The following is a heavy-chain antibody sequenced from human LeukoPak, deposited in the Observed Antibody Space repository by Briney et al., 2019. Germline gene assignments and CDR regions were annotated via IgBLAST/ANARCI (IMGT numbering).Heavy chain of an antibody. V-gene: IGHV3-15*04. D-gene: IGHD3-10*01. CDR1: GFTFSSYY. CDR3: TTYGSGRKFDY. CDR2: IESKTDGGTT. Sequence: GGSLRLSCAASGFTFSSYYMNWVRQAPGKGLEWVGRIESKTDGGTTDYAAPVKGRFTISRDDSTNTLYLQMNSLKSEDTAVYYCTTYGSGRKFDYWGQGIPVTVSS. J-gene: IGHJ4*02.